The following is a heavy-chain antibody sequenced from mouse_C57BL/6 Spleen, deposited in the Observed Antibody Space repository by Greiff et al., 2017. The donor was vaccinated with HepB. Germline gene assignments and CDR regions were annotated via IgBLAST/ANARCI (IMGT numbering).Heavy chain of an antibody. CDR3: TGEVTTVPFAY. Sequence: EVQLQQSGAELVRPGASVKLSCTASGFNIKDDYMHWVKQRPEQGLEWIGWIDPENGDTEYASKFQGKATITADTSSNTAYLQLSSLTSEDTAVYYCTGEVTTVPFAYWGQGTLVTVSA. V-gene: IGHV14-4*01. J-gene: IGHJ3*01. D-gene: IGHD1-1*01. CDR2: IDPENGDT. CDR1: GFNIKDDY.